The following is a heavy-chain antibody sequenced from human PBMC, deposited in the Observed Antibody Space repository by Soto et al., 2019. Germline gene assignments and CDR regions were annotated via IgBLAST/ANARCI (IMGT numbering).Heavy chain of an antibody. CDR1: GFTFSSYE. V-gene: IGHV3-48*03. J-gene: IGHJ5*02. CDR3: AKGTRHIRNWFDP. CDR2: ISSSGTTI. Sequence: EVQLVESGGGLVQPGGSLRLSCVASGFTFSSYEMNWVRQAPGKGLEWVSDISSSGTTIHYADSVKGRFTISRDNSKNTLYLQMNSLRAEDTAVYYCAKGTRHIRNWFDPWGQGTLVTVSS. D-gene: IGHD2-21*01.